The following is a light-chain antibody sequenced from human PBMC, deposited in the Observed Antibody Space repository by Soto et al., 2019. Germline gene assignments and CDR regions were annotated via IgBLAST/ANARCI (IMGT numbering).Light chain of an antibody. CDR1: SSDVGGYNY. Sequence: QSVLTQPASVSGSPGQSITISCTGTSSDVGGYNYVSWYQQHPGRAPKLMIYDVSNRPSGVSDRFSGSKSGNTASLTISGLQADDEADYYCSSYTSTTTLDVFGTGTKVTVL. CDR2: DVS. J-gene: IGLJ1*01. CDR3: SSYTSTTTLDV. V-gene: IGLV2-14*01.